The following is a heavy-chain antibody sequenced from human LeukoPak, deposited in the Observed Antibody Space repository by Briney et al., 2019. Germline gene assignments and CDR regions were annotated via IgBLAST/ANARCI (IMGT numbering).Heavy chain of an antibody. V-gene: IGHV3-9*01. D-gene: IGHD2-21*01. CDR2: ISWNSGSI. J-gene: IGHJ4*02. CDR1: GFTFDDYA. CDR3: AKIGGRLLKNYYFDY. Sequence: PGGSLRLSCAASGFTFDDYAMHWVRQAPGKGLEWVSGISWNSGSIGYADSVKGRFTISRDNSKNTLYLQMNSLRAEDTAVYYCAKIGGRLLKNYYFDYWGQGTLVTVSS.